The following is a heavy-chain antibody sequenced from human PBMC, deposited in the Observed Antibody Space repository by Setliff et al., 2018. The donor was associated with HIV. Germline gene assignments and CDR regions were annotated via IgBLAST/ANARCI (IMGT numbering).Heavy chain of an antibody. Sequence: KTSETLSLTCTVSGASISRSSYYWGWIRQPPGKGLEWIGSTYNSGSTYYNPSLKSRVMISVDTSKNQFSLKLSSVTAADTAVYYCARANFWSGYYGYWGQGTLVTVSS. CDR3: ARANFWSGYYGY. CDR2: TYNSGST. V-gene: IGHV4-39*07. J-gene: IGHJ4*02. D-gene: IGHD3-3*01. CDR1: GASISRSSYY.